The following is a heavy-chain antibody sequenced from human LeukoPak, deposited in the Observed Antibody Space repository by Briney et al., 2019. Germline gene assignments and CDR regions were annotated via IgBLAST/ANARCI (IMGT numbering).Heavy chain of an antibody. V-gene: IGHV3-48*03. CDR1: GFTFSSYE. Sequence: GGSLRLSCAASGFTFSSYEMNWVRQAPGKGLEWVSYISSSGSTIYYADSVKGRFTISRDNAKNSLYLQMNSLRAEDTAVYYCARDIEGATTFDYWGQGTLVTVSS. J-gene: IGHJ4*02. CDR2: ISSSGSTI. CDR3: ARDIEGATTFDY. D-gene: IGHD1-26*01.